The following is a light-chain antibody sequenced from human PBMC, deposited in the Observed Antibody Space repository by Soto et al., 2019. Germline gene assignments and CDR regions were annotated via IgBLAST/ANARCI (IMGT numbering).Light chain of an antibody. Sequence: QSALTQPASVSGSPGQPITISCTGTSSDVGGYNYVSWYQQHPGRAPKLMIYDVSNRPSGVSNRFSGSKSGNTASLTISGLRAEDEADYYCSSYTSSSTYVFGAGTKVTV. CDR1: SSDVGGYNY. V-gene: IGLV2-14*01. J-gene: IGLJ1*01. CDR2: DVS. CDR3: SSYTSSSTYV.